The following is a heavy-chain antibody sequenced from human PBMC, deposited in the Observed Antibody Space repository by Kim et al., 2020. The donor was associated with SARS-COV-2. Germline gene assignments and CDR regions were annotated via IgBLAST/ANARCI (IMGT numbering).Heavy chain of an antibody. V-gene: IGHV3-53*01. CDR3: ARGDSSWYALDY. D-gene: IGHD6-13*01. CDR1: GFTVSSNY. CDR2: IYSGGST. J-gene: IGHJ4*02. Sequence: GGSLRLSCAASGFTVSSNYMSWVRQAPGKGLEWVSVIYSGGSTYYADSVKGRFTISRDNSKNTLYLQMNSLRAGDTAVYYCARGDSSWYALDYWGQGTLVTVSS.